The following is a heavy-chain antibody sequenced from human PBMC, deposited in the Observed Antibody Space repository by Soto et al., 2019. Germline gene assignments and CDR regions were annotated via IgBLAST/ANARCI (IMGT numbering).Heavy chain of an antibody. J-gene: IGHJ4*01. D-gene: IGHD2-8*01. Sequence: PGGSLRLSFAASGFTFGTYAMHWVRQAPGKGLEWVAVIYYDGSNRYYGDAVKGRFTISRDNSKSTLYLQMSSLRAEDTAVYYCARAFCTNGVCYYLFDYWGHGTLVTVSS. V-gene: IGHV3-33*01. CDR1: GFTFGTYA. CDR2: IYYDGSNR. CDR3: ARAFCTNGVCYYLFDY.